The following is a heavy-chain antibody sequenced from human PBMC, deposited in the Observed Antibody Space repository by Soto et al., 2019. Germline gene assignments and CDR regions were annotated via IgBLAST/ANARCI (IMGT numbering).Heavy chain of an antibody. J-gene: IGHJ4*02. D-gene: IGHD6-19*01. CDR1: GFNFKKFA. V-gene: IGHV3-23*01. CDR2: ISCCGGST. Sequence: EVQLLESGGGVVQPGGPLRLSCVASGFNFKKFAMSWVRQAPGEGLEWVSGISCCGGSTSYADSVKGRFSIARDDSTNTLSLQMNNLRVEDTAQYYCAKADGEQWLLPHLDKWGQGTLVTVS. CDR3: AKADGEQWLLPHLDK.